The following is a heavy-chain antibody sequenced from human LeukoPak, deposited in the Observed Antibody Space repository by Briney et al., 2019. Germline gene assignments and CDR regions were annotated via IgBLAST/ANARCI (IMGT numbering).Heavy chain of an antibody. CDR2: IHYRLPT. J-gene: IGHJ4*02. Sequence: PSETLSLTCAVYGGSFSGYYWSWIRQPPGKGLEWIGSIHYRLPTFYNPLLKSRVTISVDTSKNQISLRLRSVTAADTAVYYCARHEEEDGYNAKTPDYWGQGTLVTVSS. V-gene: IGHV4-34*01. D-gene: IGHD5-24*01. CDR1: GGSFSGYY. CDR3: ARHEEEDGYNAKTPDY.